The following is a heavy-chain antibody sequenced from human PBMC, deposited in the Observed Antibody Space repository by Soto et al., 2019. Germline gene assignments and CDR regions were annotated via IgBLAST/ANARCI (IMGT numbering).Heavy chain of an antibody. D-gene: IGHD1-26*01. J-gene: IGHJ4*02. CDR3: ARGGAMGVDY. Sequence: EVQLVESGGGVVQPGGSLRLSCTASGFTFNTHWMHWVRQAPGKGLVWVSRIYFGGSTTNYADSVKGRLTVSRDNAKNTVYLHANTLRDEYTAVYYCARGGAMGVDYWGQGTLVTVSS. V-gene: IGHV3-74*01. CDR1: GFTFNTHW. CDR2: IYFGGSTT.